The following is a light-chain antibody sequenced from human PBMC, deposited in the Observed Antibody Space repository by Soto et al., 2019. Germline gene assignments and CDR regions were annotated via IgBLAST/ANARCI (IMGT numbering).Light chain of an antibody. CDR2: SAS. CDR3: QQHHHRPS. Sequence: EIVMTQSPATLPVSPGASATLSCRASPSIASNLAWYQQKPGQAPRLLIHSASARATGIPPRFSGSGAGTEFTLTSSSLPSEDVAVYYCQQHHHRPSFGQGTNLEIK. J-gene: IGKJ2*01. CDR1: PSIASN. V-gene: IGKV3D-15*01.